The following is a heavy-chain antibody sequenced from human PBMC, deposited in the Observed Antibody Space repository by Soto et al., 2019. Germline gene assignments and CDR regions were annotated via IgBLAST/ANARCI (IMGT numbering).Heavy chain of an antibody. Sequence: KPSETLSLTCTVSGGSISSGGYYWSWIRQRPGKGLEWIGYIYYSGSTYYNPSLKSRVTISVDTTKNQFSLKLSSVTAADTAVYYCARSARKNWFDPWGQGTLVTVSS. CDR3: ARSARKNWFDP. CDR2: IYYSGST. CDR1: GGSISSGGYY. V-gene: IGHV4-31*03. J-gene: IGHJ5*02.